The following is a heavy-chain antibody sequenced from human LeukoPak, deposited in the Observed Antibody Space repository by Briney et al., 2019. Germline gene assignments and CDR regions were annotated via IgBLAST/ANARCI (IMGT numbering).Heavy chain of an antibody. J-gene: IGHJ3*02. CDR3: ARGKSTSCCFDI. V-gene: IGHV3-23*01. CDR1: GFTFSSYA. D-gene: IGHD2-2*01. CDR2: ISGSGGST. Sequence: GGSLRLSCAASGFTFSSYAMSWVRQAPGKGLEWVSAISGSGGSTYYADSVKGRFTISRDNAKNSLYLQMNSLRAEDTAVYYCARGKSTSCCFDIWGQGTMVTVSS.